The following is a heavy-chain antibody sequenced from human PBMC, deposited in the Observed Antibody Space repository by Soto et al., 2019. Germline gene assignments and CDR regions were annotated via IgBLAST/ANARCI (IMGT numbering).Heavy chain of an antibody. CDR3: AKPDASTEENYYLDV. CDR2: ISGSGGST. D-gene: IGHD2-2*01. V-gene: IGHV3-23*01. Sequence: GGSLRLSCAASGFTFSSYAMSWVRQAPGKGLEWVSAISGSGGSTYYADSVKGRFTISRDNSKNTLYLQMNSLRAEDTAVYYCAKPDASTEENYYLDVWGQGTLVTVSS. J-gene: IGHJ4*01. CDR1: GFTFSSYA.